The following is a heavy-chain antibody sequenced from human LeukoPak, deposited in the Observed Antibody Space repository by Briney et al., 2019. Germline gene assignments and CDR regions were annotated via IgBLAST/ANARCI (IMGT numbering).Heavy chain of an antibody. J-gene: IGHJ6*02. CDR2: IVVGSGNT. D-gene: IGHD6-13*01. V-gene: IGHV1-58*02. CDR3: AADAGSWGPTRPNSYYYYGMDV. CDR1: GFTFTSSA. Sequence: SVKVSCKASGFTFTSSAMQWVRQARGQRLEGIGWIVVGSGNTNYAQKFQERVTITRDMSTSTAYMELSSLRSEDTAVYYCAADAGSWGPTRPNSYYYYGMDVWGQGTTVTVSS.